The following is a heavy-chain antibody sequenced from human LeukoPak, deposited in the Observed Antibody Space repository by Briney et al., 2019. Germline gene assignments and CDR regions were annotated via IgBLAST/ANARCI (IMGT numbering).Heavy chain of an antibody. CDR1: GFTFSSYE. V-gene: IGHV3-48*03. Sequence: PGGSLRLSCAASGFTFSSYEMNWVRQAPGKGLEWVSYISSSGSTIYYADSVKGRFTISRDNAKNSLYLQMNSLRAEDTAVYYCARGSTMIAYAFDIWGQGTMVTVSS. CDR2: ISSSGSTI. J-gene: IGHJ3*02. CDR3: ARGSTMIAYAFDI. D-gene: IGHD3-22*01.